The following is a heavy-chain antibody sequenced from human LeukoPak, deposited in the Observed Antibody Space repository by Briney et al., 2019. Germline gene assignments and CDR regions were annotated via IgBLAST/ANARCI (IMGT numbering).Heavy chain of an antibody. J-gene: IGHJ4*02. V-gene: IGHV3-30*18. CDR2: ISYDGSNK. Sequence: GGSLRLSCAASGFTFSSYGMHWVRQAPGKGLEWVAVISYDGSNKYYADSVKGRFTISRDNSKNTLYLQMNSLRAEDTAVYYCAKNPTTVTTRYFDYWGQGTLVTVSS. CDR1: GFTFSSYG. CDR3: AKNPTTVTTRYFDY. D-gene: IGHD4-17*01.